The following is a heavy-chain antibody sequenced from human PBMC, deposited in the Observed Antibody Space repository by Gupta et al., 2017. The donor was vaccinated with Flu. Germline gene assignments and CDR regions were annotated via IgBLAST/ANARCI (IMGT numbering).Heavy chain of an antibody. Sequence: QITLKESGPTLVKPTQTLTLTCTFSGFSLSTSGVGVGWIRQPPGKALEWLALIYWDDDKRYSPSLKSRLTITKDTSKNQVVLTMTNMDPVDTATYYCAHSLAAWEDIVVVPAAMRRPAYYFDYWGQGTLVTVSS. D-gene: IGHD2-2*01. V-gene: IGHV2-5*02. J-gene: IGHJ4*02. CDR2: IYWDDDK. CDR3: AHSLAAWEDIVVVPAAMRRPAYYFDY. CDR1: GFSLSTSGVG.